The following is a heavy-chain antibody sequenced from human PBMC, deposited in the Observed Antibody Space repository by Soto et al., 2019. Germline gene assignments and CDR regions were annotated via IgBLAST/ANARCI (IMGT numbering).Heavy chain of an antibody. V-gene: IGHV3-23*03. CDR1: GFTFSDYT. Sequence: EVQLLESGGGLVQPGGSLTLYCAASGFTFSDYTMTWVRQAPGKVLECISVILADFNTYYAGSVRGRFTISRDNSKNTLYLEMNSLRAEDTAVYYCARRIEGYFDYWGQGALVTVSS. CDR3: ARRIEGYFDY. J-gene: IGHJ4*02. CDR2: ILADFNT.